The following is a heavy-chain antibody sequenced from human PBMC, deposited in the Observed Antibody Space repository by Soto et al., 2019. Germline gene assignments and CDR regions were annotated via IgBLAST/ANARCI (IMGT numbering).Heavy chain of an antibody. Sequence: GSVKVYFKASGYPFTGYYIHWVRQAPGQGLEWMGWINPNGGGTNYAQKFQGRVSMTRDTSISTAFMDLSRLISDDTAIYYCERHDAFDIWGQGTMVTVSS. J-gene: IGHJ3*02. CDR2: INPNGGGT. CDR1: GYPFTGYY. CDR3: ERHDAFDI. V-gene: IGHV1-2*02.